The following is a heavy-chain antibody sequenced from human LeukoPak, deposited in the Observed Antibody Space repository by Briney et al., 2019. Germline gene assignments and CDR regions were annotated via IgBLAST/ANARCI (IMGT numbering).Heavy chain of an antibody. V-gene: IGHV3-7*01. D-gene: IGHD6-13*01. Sequence: PGGSLRLSCAASGFTFSSYWMSWVRQAPGKGLEWVANIKQDGSEKYYVDSVKGRFTISRDNAKNSLYLQMNSLRAEDTAVYYCARIMLGVIAAAHYFDYWGQGTLVTVSS. CDR2: IKQDGSEK. J-gene: IGHJ4*02. CDR1: GFTFSSYW. CDR3: ARIMLGVIAAAHYFDY.